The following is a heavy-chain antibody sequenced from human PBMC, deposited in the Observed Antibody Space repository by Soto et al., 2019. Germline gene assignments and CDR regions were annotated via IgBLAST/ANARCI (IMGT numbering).Heavy chain of an antibody. CDR1: GFTFSSYE. D-gene: IGHD6-13*01. V-gene: IGHV3-48*03. J-gene: IGHJ6*02. Sequence: EVQLVESGGGLVQPGGSLRLSCAASGFTFSSYEMNWVRQAPGKGLEWVSYISSSGSTIYYADSVKGRFTISRDNAKNSLYLQMNSLRAEDTAVYYCAREHSSSWSLYYYYGMDVWGQGTTVTVSS. CDR3: AREHSSSWSLYYYYGMDV. CDR2: ISSSGSTI.